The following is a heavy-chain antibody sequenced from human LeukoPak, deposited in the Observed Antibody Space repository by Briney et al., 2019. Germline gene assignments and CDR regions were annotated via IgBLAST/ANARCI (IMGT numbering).Heavy chain of an antibody. CDR2: TYYRSKWYY. CDR3: GRAAGYSSGYYNY. CDR1: GDSVSSNSAA. V-gene: IGHV6-1*01. J-gene: IGHJ4*02. Sequence: SQTLSLTCALSGDSVSSNSAAWNWVRQSPSRGLEWLGRTYYRSKWYYDYAVSVKSRITISADTSKNQFSLQLDSVTPDDTAVHYCGRAAGYSSGYYNYWGQGALVTVSS. D-gene: IGHD6-19*01.